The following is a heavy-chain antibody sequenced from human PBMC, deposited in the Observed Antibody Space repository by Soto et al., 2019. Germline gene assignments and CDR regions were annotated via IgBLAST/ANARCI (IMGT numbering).Heavy chain of an antibody. CDR1: GGSINSGDYY. D-gene: IGHD3-10*01. CDR2: IYYSGST. J-gene: IGHJ5*02. CDR3: AREEVAYYGSGSYNWFDP. V-gene: IGHV4-31*03. Sequence: QVQLQESGPGLVKTSQTLSLTCTVSGGSINSGDYYWSWIRQHPGKGLEGIGYIYYSGSTYYNPSLNIRVTISVDTSKSHFSLKLSSVTAADTAVYYCAREEVAYYGSGSYNWFDPWGQGTLVTVSS.